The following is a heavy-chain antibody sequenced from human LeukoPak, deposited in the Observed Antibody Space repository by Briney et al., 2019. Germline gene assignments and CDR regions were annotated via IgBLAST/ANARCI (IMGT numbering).Heavy chain of an antibody. CDR1: GYSISSGYY. J-gene: IGHJ4*02. CDR2: IYYSGTT. V-gene: IGHV4-38-2*01. Sequence: SSETLSLTCAVSGYSISSGYYWGWIRQPPGKGLEWIGSIYYSGTTYYNPSLKSRVTISVDTSKNQFSLKLSSVTAAGTAIYYCARPSSGHYKVFDYWGQGTLVTVSS. CDR3: ARPSSGHYKVFDY. D-gene: IGHD3-22*01.